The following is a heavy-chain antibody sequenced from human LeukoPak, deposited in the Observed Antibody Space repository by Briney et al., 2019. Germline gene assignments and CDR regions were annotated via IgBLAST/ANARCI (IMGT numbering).Heavy chain of an antibody. J-gene: IGHJ4*02. CDR2: ISGSGGST. CDR1: GFTFSSYA. V-gene: IGHV3-23*01. Sequence: GGSLRLSCAASGFTFSSYAMSWFPQPPGKGLKGFQAISGSGGSTYYADSVKGRFTISRDNSKNTLYLQMNSLRAEDTAVYYCAKGIYGYSYGLFDYWGQGTLVTVSS. D-gene: IGHD5-18*01. CDR3: AKGIYGYSYGLFDY.